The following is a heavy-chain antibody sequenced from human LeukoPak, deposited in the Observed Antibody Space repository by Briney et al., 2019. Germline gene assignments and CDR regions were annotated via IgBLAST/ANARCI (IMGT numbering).Heavy chain of an antibody. J-gene: IGHJ4*02. V-gene: IGHV4-59*01. CDR2: IYYSGST. CDR3: ARGHYGSGRYLYYFDY. D-gene: IGHD3-10*01. Sequence: PSETLSLTCAVYGGSFSGYYWSWIRQPPGKGLEWIGYIYYSGSTNYNPSLKSRVTISVDTSKNQFSLKLSSVTAADTAVYYCARGHYGSGRYLYYFDYWGQGTLVTVSS. CDR1: GGSFSGYY.